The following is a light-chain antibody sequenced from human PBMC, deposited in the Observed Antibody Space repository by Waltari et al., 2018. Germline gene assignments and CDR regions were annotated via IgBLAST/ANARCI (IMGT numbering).Light chain of an antibody. CDR1: NSNVGCYNL. CDR3: CSNVGSSVF. J-gene: IGLJ2*01. CDR2: EGN. V-gene: IGLV2-23*03. Sequence: QSALTQPASVSGSPGQSITISCTGFNSNVGCYNLFSWYQKHPGKAPKLLIYEGNRRPSGVSNRFSGSKSDNTASLTLSGLQAEDEADYYCCSNVGSSVFFGGGTKLTVL.